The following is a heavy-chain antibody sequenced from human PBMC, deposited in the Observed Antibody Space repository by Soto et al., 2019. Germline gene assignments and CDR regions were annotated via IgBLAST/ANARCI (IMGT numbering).Heavy chain of an antibody. D-gene: IGHD3-16*01. J-gene: IGHJ4*02. CDR2: VFYGGT. V-gene: IGHV4-59*01. CDR3: ASYRGALYFEY. Sequence: XETLSLTCSVAGRSISSNYWSWIRQSPDKGLEWLGYVFYGGTDYNPSLGGRVSMSVETSKSQFSLKLTSVTVADTAVYYCASYRGALYFEYWGPGNLVTVSS. CDR1: GRSISSNY.